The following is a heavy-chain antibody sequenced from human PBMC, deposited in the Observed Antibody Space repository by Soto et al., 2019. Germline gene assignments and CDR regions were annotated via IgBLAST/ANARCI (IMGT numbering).Heavy chain of an antibody. Sequence: SQTLSLTCAISGDSVSSNSAAWNWIRQSPSRGLEWLGRTYYRSKWYNDYAVSVKSRITINPDTSKNQFSLQLNSVTPEDTAVYYCAREGVREAARPDYYYYMDVWGKGTTVTVSS. D-gene: IGHD6-6*01. CDR3: AREGVREAARPDYYYYMDV. CDR1: GDSVSSNSAA. J-gene: IGHJ6*03. CDR2: TYYRSKWYN. V-gene: IGHV6-1*01.